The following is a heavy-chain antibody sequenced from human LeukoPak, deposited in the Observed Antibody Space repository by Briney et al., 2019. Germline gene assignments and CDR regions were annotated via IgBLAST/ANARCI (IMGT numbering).Heavy chain of an antibody. CDR1: GYSFTSYW. CDR3: ARRYSSGWSFEY. V-gene: IGHV5-51*01. D-gene: IGHD6-19*01. CDR2: IYPGDSHT. J-gene: IGHJ4*02. Sequence: GESLRISCQGSGYSFTSYWITWVRQMPGKGLEWVGVIYPGDSHTRYSPSFQGQVTISADKSTNTAYLQWARLKASDTAIYYCARRYSSGWSFEYWGQGTLVTVSS.